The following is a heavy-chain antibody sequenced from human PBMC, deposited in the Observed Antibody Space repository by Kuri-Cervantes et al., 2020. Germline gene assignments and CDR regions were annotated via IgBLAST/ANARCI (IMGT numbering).Heavy chain of an antibody. CDR2: ISSSGSTI. J-gene: IGHJ4*02. CDR3: ARGGGWENYYDSSGYYDFDY. V-gene: IGHV3-11*01. Sequence: GGSLRLSCAASGFTFSDYYMSWIRQAPGKGLGWVSYISSSGSTIYYADSVKGRFTISRDNAKNSLYLQMNSLRAEDTAVYYCARGGGWENYYDSSGYYDFDYWGQGTLVTVSS. CDR1: GFTFSDYY. D-gene: IGHD3-22*01.